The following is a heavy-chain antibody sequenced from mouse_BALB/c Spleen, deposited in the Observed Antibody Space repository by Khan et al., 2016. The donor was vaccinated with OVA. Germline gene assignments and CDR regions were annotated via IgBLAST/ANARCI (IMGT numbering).Heavy chain of an antibody. V-gene: IGHV5-6*01. CDR1: GFTFSSYS. CDR3: EDHVNGAFAY. Sequence: EVELVESGGDLVKPGGSLKLSCAASGFTFSSYSMSWVRQTPDKRLEWVASISSGGDYTYYPDSVKGRFTISRDNAKNTLYLQLSVLKAADTAMYDWEDHVNGAFAYWGQGTLVTVSA. J-gene: IGHJ3*01. CDR2: ISSGGDYT.